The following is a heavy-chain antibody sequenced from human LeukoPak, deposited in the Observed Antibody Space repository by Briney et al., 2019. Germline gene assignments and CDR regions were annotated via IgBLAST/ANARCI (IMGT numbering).Heavy chain of an antibody. CDR2: ISAYNGNT. J-gene: IGHJ6*02. D-gene: IGHD4-11*01. Sequence: ASVKVSCKASGYTFTSYGISWVRQAPGQGLEWMGWISAYNGNTNYAQKLQGRVTMTTDTSTSTAYMELRSLRSDDTAVYYCAGGLQSNYYYGMDVWGQGTTVTVSS. CDR3: AGGLQSNYYYGMDV. V-gene: IGHV1-18*04. CDR1: GYTFTSYG.